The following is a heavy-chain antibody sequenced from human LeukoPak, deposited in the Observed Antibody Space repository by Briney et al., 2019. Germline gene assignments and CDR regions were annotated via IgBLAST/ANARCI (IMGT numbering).Heavy chain of an antibody. Sequence: ASVKVSCKASGYTFSSYDINWVRQATGQGPEWMGWMNPNSGNTGYAQKFQGRVSMTRNTAISTAYMELSLRSEDTAVYYCAIVSPTVYAFDIWGQGTMVTVSS. J-gene: IGHJ3*02. V-gene: IGHV1-8*01. CDR1: GYTFSSYD. CDR3: AIVSPTVYAFDI. CDR2: MNPNSGNT. D-gene: IGHD4-11*01.